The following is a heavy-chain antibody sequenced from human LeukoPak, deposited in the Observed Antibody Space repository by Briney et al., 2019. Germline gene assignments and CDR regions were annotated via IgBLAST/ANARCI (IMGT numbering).Heavy chain of an antibody. Sequence: PGGSLRLSCAASGFTFSSYGMHWVRQAPGKGLEWVAVISYDGSNKYYADSVKGRFTISRDNSKNTLYLQMNSLRAEDTAVYYCAKGGQRIFCSGGSCYSGWFDPWGQGTLVTVSS. D-gene: IGHD2-15*01. V-gene: IGHV3-30*18. J-gene: IGHJ5*02. CDR2: ISYDGSNK. CDR3: AKGGQRIFCSGGSCYSGWFDP. CDR1: GFTFSSYG.